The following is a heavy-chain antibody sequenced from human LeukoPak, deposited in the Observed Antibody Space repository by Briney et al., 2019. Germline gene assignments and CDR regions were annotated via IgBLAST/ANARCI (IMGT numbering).Heavy chain of an antibody. CDR1: GYTFTSYY. CDR3: ARDLSTTMSSDY. Sequence: GASVKVSCKASGYTFTSYYIHRVRQAPGQGLEWMGIIYPGGGSTNYAQNFQGRVTMTRDTSTSTVYMDLSSLTSEDTAVYYCARDLSTTMSSDYWGQGTLVTVSS. J-gene: IGHJ4*02. CDR2: IYPGGGST. D-gene: IGHD3-10*02. V-gene: IGHV1-46*01.